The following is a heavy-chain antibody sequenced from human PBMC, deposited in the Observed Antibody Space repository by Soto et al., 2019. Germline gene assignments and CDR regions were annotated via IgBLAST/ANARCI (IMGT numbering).Heavy chain of an antibody. CDR1: GYSISSGYY. J-gene: IGHJ4*02. V-gene: IGHV4-38-2*02. Sequence: SETPSLTCAVSGYSISSGYYWGWIRQPPGKGRXWXXXIXHXGXTXXXXSLKSRVTISVDTSKNQFSLKLSSVTAADTAVYYCARDSHGIFDYWGQGTLVTVSS. CDR2: IXHXGXT. CDR3: ARDSHGIFDY.